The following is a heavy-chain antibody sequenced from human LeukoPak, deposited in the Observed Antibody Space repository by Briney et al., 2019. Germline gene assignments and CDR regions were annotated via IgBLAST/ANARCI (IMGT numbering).Heavy chain of an antibody. CDR1: GGSISGGNYY. D-gene: IGHD3-22*01. CDR2: FYTSGSA. J-gene: IGHJ4*02. Sequence: PSETLSLTCTVSGGSISGGNYYWSWIRQPAGKGLEWIGHFYTSGSAKYNLSLMSRVTISVDTSKNQFSLKLNSVTAADTAVYYCARDLGYSASYWGQGTLVTVSS. CDR3: ARDLGYSASY. V-gene: IGHV4-61*09.